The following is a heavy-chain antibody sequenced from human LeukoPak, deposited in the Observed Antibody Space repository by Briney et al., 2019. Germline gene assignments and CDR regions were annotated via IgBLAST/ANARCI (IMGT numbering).Heavy chain of an antibody. D-gene: IGHD6-19*01. CDR1: GFTFSSYA. CDR3: ANGRGWPPYYFDY. CDR2: ISAGGGSR. J-gene: IGHJ4*02. V-gene: IGHV3-23*01. Sequence: GGSLRLSCAASGFTFSSYAMSWGRQAPGKGLEWVSGISAGGGSRYYADSVKSLFTIPRDNSKNTLYPPMNSLSAEDTALYSSANGRGWPPYYFDYWGQGTLVTVSS.